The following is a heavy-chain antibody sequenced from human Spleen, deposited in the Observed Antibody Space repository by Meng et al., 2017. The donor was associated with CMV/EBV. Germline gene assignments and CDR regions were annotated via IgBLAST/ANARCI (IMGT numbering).Heavy chain of an antibody. CDR1: GGSFSGYY. CDR3: ARMEDGYSSSARLGMDV. J-gene: IGHJ6*02. Sequence: SETLSLTCAVYGGSFSGYYWSWIRQPPGKGLEWIGEINHSGSTNYNPSLKSRVTISVDTSKNQFSLKLSSVTAADTAVYYCARMEDGYSSSARLGMDVWDQGTTVTVSS. D-gene: IGHD6-13*01. CDR2: INHSGST. V-gene: IGHV4-34*01.